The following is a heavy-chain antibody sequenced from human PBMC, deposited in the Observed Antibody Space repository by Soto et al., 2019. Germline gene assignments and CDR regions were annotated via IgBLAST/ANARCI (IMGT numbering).Heavy chain of an antibody. CDR1: GGSFSGYY. Sequence: PSETLSLTCAVYGGSFSGYYWSWIRQPPGKGLEWIGEINHSGSTNYNPSLKSRVTISVDTSKNQFSLKLSSVTAADTAVYYCARVSELWFRGPSYGMDVWGQGTTVTVSS. CDR2: INHSGST. CDR3: ARVSELWFRGPSYGMDV. V-gene: IGHV4-34*01. J-gene: IGHJ6*02. D-gene: IGHD3-10*01.